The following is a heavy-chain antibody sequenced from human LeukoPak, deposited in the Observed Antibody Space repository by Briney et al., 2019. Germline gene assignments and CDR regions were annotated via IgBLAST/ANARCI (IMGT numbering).Heavy chain of an antibody. J-gene: IGHJ4*02. CDR1: GYSISSGYY. D-gene: IGHD1-26*01. CDR3: ARQGGSYYSDY. V-gene: IGHV4-38-2*01. CDR2: IYHSGST. Sequence: PSETLSLTCAVSGYSISSGYYWGWIRQPPGKGLEWIGSIYHSGSTYYNPSLESRVTISVDTSKNQFSLKLSSVTAADTAVYYCARQGGSYYSDYWGQGTLVTVSS.